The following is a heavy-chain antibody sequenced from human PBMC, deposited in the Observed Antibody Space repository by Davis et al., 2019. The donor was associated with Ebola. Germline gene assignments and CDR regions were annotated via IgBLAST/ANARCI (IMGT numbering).Heavy chain of an antibody. CDR1: GFTFSSYS. J-gene: IGHJ5*02. V-gene: IGHV3-48*02. CDR2: ISSSSSTI. CDR3: ERGRNWFDP. Sequence: GESLKISCAASGFTFSSYSMNWVRQAPGKGLEWVSYISSSSSTIYYADSVKGRFTISRDNAKNSLYLQMNSLRDEDTAVYYCERGRNWFDPWGQGTLVTVSS.